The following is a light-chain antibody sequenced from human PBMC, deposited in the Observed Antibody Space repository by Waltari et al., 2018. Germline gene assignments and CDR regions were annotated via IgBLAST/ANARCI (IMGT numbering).Light chain of an antibody. Sequence: VVTQEPSLTVSPGGTVTLTCASSTGVVTSGYFPTWYQQKPGQAPRLLIYGASSRATGIPDRFSGSGSGTDFTLTISRLEPEDFAVYYCQHYGSSPPITFGQGTRLEIK. J-gene: IGKJ5*01. CDR3: QHYGSSPPIT. CDR1: TGVVTSGY. CDR2: GAS. V-gene: IGKV3-20*01.